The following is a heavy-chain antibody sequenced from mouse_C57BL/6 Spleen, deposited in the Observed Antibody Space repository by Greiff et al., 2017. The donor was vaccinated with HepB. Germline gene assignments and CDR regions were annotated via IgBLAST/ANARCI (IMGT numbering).Heavy chain of an antibody. CDR1: GFSLTSYG. V-gene: IGHV2-5*01. D-gene: IGHD2-3*01. CDR3: AKIPDGYYVGSDAY. CDR2: IWRGGST. J-gene: IGHJ3*01. Sequence: VQLQQSGPGLVQPSQSLSITCTVSGFSLTSYGVHWVRQSPGKGLEWLGVIWRGGSTDYNAAFMSRLSITKDNSKSQVFFKMNSLQADDTAIYYCAKIPDGYYVGSDAYWGQGTLVTVSA.